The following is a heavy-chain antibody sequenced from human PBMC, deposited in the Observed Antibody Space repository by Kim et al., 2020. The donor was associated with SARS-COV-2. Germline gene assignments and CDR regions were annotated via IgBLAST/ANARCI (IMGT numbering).Heavy chain of an antibody. CDR2: IYYTGTT. CDR3: ARGTFCTNGVCYRNDHHWSDP. V-gene: IGHV4-39*01. CDR1: GDSISSDTYY. Sequence: SETLSLTCTVSGDSISSDTYYWGWVRQPPGKGLEWIGNIYYTGTTYYNPSLRSRVTISVDTSQNQFSLKLNSVTAADTALYYCARGTFCTNGVCYRNDHHWSDPWGQGALVTVSS. J-gene: IGHJ5*02. D-gene: IGHD2-8*01.